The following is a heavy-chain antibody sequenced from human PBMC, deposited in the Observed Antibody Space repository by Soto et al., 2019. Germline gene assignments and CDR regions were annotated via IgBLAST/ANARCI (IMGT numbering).Heavy chain of an antibody. D-gene: IGHD3-16*01. V-gene: IGHV3-21*01. J-gene: IGHJ4*01. CDR1: AFTFSSFS. Sequence: GGSLRLSCAACAFTFSSFSINWVRQAPGKGLEWVSSISSSSIYIYYADSVKGRFTISRDNAKNSLYLQMNSLRAEDTAVYYCARDFSYAGSSPNFDYWGHRTLVPVCS. CDR2: ISSSSIYI. CDR3: ARDFSYAGSSPNFDY.